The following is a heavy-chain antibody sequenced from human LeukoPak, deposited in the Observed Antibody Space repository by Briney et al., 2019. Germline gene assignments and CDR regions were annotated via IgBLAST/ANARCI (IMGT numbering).Heavy chain of an antibody. V-gene: IGHV3-21*01. Sequence: GGSLRLSCAASGFTFSSYSMNWVRQAPGKGLEWVSSISSSSSYIYYADSVKGRFTISRDNAKNSLYLQMNSLRADDTAVYYCARGFPYYDFWSGTPGIDYWGQGTLVTVSS. J-gene: IGHJ4*02. D-gene: IGHD3-3*01. CDR2: ISSSSSYI. CDR1: GFTFSSYS. CDR3: ARGFPYYDFWSGTPGIDY.